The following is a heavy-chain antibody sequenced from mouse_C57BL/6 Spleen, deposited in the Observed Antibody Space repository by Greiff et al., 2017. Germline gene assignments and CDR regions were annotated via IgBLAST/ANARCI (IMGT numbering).Heavy chain of an antibody. Sequence: QVHVKQPGAELVKPGASVQMSCKASCYTFTSYWITWVKQRTGQGLEWIGDISPGSGSTNYNEKFKSKATLTVDPSSSTAYMQLSSLTSDDSAVYSCARVNWDRCFAYWGQGTLVTVSA. CDR3: ARVNWDRCFAY. CDR1: CYTFTSYW. D-gene: IGHD4-1*01. J-gene: IGHJ3*01. CDR2: ISPGSGST. V-gene: IGHV1-55*01.